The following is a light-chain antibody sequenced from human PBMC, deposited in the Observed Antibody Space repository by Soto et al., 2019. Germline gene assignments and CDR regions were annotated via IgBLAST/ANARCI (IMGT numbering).Light chain of an antibody. CDR1: SSDVGRFEY. Sequence: QPVLTQPRSVSGSPGQSVTISCTGTSSDVGRFEYVSWYQQHPGEAPKVVVYDITKRPSGVPDRFSGSKSGNTASLTISGLQAEDEADYYCCSYAGIYSYVFGTGTKLTVL. CDR3: CSYAGIYSYV. V-gene: IGLV2-11*01. CDR2: DIT. J-gene: IGLJ1*01.